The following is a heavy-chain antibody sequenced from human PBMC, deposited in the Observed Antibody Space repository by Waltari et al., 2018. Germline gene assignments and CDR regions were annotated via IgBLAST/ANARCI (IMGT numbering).Heavy chain of an antibody. V-gene: IGHV1-69*05. J-gene: IGHJ3*02. CDR3: AIVPGCSGGSCYSGGRAFDI. Sequence: QVQLVQSGAEVKKPGSSVKVSCKASGGTFSSYAISWVRQAPGQGLEWMGGIIPIFGTANYAQKFQGRVTITTDESTSTAYMELSSLRSEDTAVYYCAIVPGCSGGSCYSGGRAFDIWGQGTMVTVSS. CDR2: IIPIFGTA. D-gene: IGHD2-15*01. CDR1: GGTFSSYA.